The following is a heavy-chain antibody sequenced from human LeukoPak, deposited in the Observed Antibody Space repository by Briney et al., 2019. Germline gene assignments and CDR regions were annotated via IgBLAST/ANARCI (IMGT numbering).Heavy chain of an antibody. CDR1: RLAFTSYA. Sequence: GRSLRPSSAASRLAFTSYAMSWVRQAPGKGLEWVLAISVSGGSTYYADSVKGRFTISRDNSKNTLYLQMNSLRAEDTAVYYCAKDLIDYRDYSLVRYYYYGMDVWGQGTTVTVSS. CDR3: AKDLIDYRDYSLVRYYYYGMDV. V-gene: IGHV3-23*01. J-gene: IGHJ6*02. CDR2: ISVSGGST. D-gene: IGHD4-17*01.